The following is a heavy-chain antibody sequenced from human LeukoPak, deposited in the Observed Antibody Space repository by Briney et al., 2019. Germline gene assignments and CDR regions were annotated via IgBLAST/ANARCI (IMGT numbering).Heavy chain of an antibody. V-gene: IGHV4-59*08. D-gene: IGHD3-10*01. CDR1: GGSIRSYY. CDR2: IYYSGST. CDR3: ARSYYYGSGSYGMDV. Sequence: SETLSLTCTVSGGSIRSYYWSWIRQPPGKGLEWIGYIYYSGSTNYNPSLKSRVTISVGTSKNQFSLKLSSVTAADTAVYYCARSYYYGSGSYGMDVWGQGTTVTVSS. J-gene: IGHJ6*02.